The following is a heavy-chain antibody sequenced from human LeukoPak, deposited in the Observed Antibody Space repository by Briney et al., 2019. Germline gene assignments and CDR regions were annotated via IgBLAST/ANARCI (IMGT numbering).Heavy chain of an antibody. V-gene: IGHV4-59*01. CDR2: IYYSGST. D-gene: IGHD2-21*01. CDR3: ARGERTIPFDY. CDR1: GGSISSYY. J-gene: IGHJ4*02. Sequence: SETLSLTCTVSGGSISSYYWSWIRQPPGKGLEWIGYIYYSGSTNYNPSLKSRVTISVDTSKNQFSLKLSSVTAADTAVYYCARGERTIPFDYWGQGTLVTVSS.